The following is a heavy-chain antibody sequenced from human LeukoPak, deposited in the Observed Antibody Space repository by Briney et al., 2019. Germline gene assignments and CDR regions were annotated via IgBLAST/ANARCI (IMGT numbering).Heavy chain of an antibody. J-gene: IGHJ3*01. D-gene: IGHD3-10*01. CDR1: GFTFSYNA. CDR3: AKSWDAFDF. V-gene: IGHV3-23*01. Sequence: PGGSLRLSCAASGFTFSYNAMAWVRQAPGKGLEWVSGILGSGGSTYYADAVKGRFTISRDNSKNTLYLQMSTLRAEDTAVYYCAKSWDAFDFWGQGTMVTVSS. CDR2: ILGSGGST.